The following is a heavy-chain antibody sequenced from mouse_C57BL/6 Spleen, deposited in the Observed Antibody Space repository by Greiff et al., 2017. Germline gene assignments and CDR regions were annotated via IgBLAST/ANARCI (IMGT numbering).Heavy chain of an antibody. V-gene: IGHV2-9-1*01. D-gene: IGHD1-1*01. J-gene: IGHJ3*01. CDR1: GFSLPSYA. CDR3: ARNSGVITTAGGFAY. Sequence: VHLVESGPGLVAPSQSLSIPCTVPGFSLPSYALRWVRQPPGQGLEWLGVLWTGGGTTYHSALKSRLSISKHNSKRKVFLKMNSLQTDDTTGYYCARNSGVITTAGGFAYWGQGTLVTVAS. CDR2: LWTGGGT.